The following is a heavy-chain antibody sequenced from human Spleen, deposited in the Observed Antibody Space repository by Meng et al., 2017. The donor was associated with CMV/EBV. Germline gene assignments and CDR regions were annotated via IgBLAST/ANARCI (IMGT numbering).Heavy chain of an antibody. J-gene: IGHJ2*01. D-gene: IGHD3-10*01. CDR1: GFIVSGNY. CDR3: ARAPKEGIEYFDL. Sequence: SCSASGFIVSGNYMSWVRQAPGKGLQWVSIIYRDGRTYYADSVKGRFIISRDNANNTVYLQMNSLRAEDTAIYYCARAPKEGIEYFDLWGRGTLVTVSS. V-gene: IGHV3-53*01. CDR2: IYRDGRT.